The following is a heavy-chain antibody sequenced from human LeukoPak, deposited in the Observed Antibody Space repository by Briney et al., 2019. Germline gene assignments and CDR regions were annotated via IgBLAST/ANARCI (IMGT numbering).Heavy chain of an antibody. Sequence: TGGSLRLSCAASGFTFSDHYMDWVRQAPGKGLEWVGRTRNKANSYTTEYAASVKGRFTISRDDSKNSLYLQMNSLKTEDTAVYYCARHHDYSNQGAFDIWGQGTMVTVSS. CDR3: ARHHDYSNQGAFDI. CDR1: GFTFSDHY. CDR2: TRNKANSYTT. J-gene: IGHJ3*02. V-gene: IGHV3-72*01. D-gene: IGHD4-11*01.